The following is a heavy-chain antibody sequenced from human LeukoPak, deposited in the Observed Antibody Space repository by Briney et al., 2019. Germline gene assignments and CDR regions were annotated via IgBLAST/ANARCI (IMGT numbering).Heavy chain of an antibody. CDR3: ARVGRYYYDSSGYADY. Sequence: GSLRLSCAASGFTFSSYWMSWIRQPPGKGLEWIGSIYYSGSTYYNPSLKSRVTISVDTSKNQFSLKLSSVTAADTAVYYCARVGRYYYDSSGYADYWGQGTLVTVSS. V-gene: IGHV4-39*07. CDR1: GFTFSSYW. CDR2: IYYSGST. J-gene: IGHJ4*02. D-gene: IGHD3-22*01.